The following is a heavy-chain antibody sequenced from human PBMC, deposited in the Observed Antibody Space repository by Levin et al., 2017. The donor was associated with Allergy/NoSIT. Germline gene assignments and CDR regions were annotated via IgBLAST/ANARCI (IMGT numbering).Heavy chain of an antibody. V-gene: IGHV4-59*01. J-gene: IGHJ6*02. Sequence: SETLSLTCTVSGGSINSYFWSWIRQPPGKDLEWIGNIHYSESTNYNPSLRSRVSMSIDTSKNQVPLNVRSVTAADTAVYYWERDRVIVGSTNYYYGMDVWGQGIMVTVS. CDR3: ERDRVIVGSTNYYYGMDV. CDR1: GGSINSYF. CDR2: IHYSEST. D-gene: IGHD1-26*01.